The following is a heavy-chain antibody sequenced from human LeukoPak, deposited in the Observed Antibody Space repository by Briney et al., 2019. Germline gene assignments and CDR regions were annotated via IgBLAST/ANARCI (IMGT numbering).Heavy chain of an antibody. V-gene: IGHV3-11*01. D-gene: IGHD4-11*01. CDR2: ISGSGDSK. J-gene: IGHJ4*02. CDR3: ARRTYSNYFFDY. CDR1: GFTFSDYY. Sequence: PGGSLRLSCAASGFTFSDYYMTWIRQAPGKGLEWLSYISGSGDSKFYADSVKGRFTISRDNAKNSLYLQINSLRAEDTAVYYCARRTYSNYFFDYWGQGTLVTVSS.